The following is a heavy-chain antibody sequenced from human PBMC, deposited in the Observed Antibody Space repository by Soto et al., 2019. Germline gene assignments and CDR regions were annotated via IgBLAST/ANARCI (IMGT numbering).Heavy chain of an antibody. CDR2: ISGSGGST. J-gene: IGHJ4*02. CDR1: GFTFSSYA. V-gene: IGHV3-23*01. CDR3: AKEGDFWSGYYLYYFDY. Sequence: EVQLLESGGGLVQPGGSLRLSCAASGFTFSSYAMSWVRQAPGKGLEWVSAISGSGGSTYYADSLKGRFTISRDNSKNTLYLQMNSLRAEDTAVYYCAKEGDFWSGYYLYYFDYWGQGTLVTVSS. D-gene: IGHD3-3*01.